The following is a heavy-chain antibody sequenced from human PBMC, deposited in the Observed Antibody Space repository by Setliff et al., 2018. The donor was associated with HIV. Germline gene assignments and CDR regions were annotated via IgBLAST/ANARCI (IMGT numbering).Heavy chain of an antibody. CDR2: TYNSAST. CDR3: ARHSPSDY. V-gene: IGHV4-59*08. Sequence: PSETLSLTCTVSGDSISTDYWTWIRQPPGKGLVWIGYTYNSASTSYNPSLKSRVTISVDTSKTQFPQQLSPVTAADTAVYYCARHSPSDYWGQGTLVTVSS. J-gene: IGHJ4*02. CDR1: GDSISTDY.